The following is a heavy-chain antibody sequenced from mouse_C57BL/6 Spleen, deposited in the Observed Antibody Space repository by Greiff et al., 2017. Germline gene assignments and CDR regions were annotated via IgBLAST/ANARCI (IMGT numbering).Heavy chain of an antibody. V-gene: IGHV1-82*01. CDR2: IYPGDGDT. Sequence: QVQLQQSGPELVKPGASVKISCKASGYAFSSSWMNWVKQRPGKGLEWIGRIYPGDGDTNYNGKFKGKDTLTADKSSSTAYMPLSSLTSEDSAVYFCASSSYRSGYGYWGQGTTLTVAS. CDR1: GYAFSSSW. J-gene: IGHJ2*01. CDR3: ASSSYRSGYGY. D-gene: IGHD3-2*02.